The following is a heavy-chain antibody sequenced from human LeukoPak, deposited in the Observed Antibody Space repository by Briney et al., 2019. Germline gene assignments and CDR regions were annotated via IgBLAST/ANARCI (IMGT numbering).Heavy chain of an antibody. D-gene: IGHD6-6*01. CDR3: ARTRIAADYYYYYMDV. Sequence: GRSLRLSCAASGFTFSSYWMSWVRQAPGKGLEWVANIKQDGSEKYYVDSVKGRFTISRDNAKSSLYLQMNSLRAEDTAVYYCARTRIAADYYYYYMDVWGKGTTVTVSS. J-gene: IGHJ6*03. CDR2: IKQDGSEK. CDR1: GFTFSSYW. V-gene: IGHV3-7*01.